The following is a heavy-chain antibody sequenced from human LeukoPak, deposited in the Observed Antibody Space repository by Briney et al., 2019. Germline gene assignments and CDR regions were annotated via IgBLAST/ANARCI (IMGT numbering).Heavy chain of an antibody. D-gene: IGHD3-22*01. V-gene: IGHV4-59*12. CDR1: GGSIISYH. CDR3: ATGGGHYDSSAD. CDR2: IYYNGRT. Sequence: SETLSLTCTVSGGSIISYHWSWIRQPPGKGLEGIGYIYYNGRTNYKPSLKSRVTISVDTSKNQLSLKLSSVAAADTAVYYCATGGGHYDSSADWGQGTLVTVSS. J-gene: IGHJ4*02.